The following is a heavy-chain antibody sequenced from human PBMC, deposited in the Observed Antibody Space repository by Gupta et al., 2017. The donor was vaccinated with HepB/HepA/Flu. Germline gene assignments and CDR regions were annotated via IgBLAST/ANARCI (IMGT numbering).Heavy chain of an antibody. D-gene: IGHD2-8*01. V-gene: IGHV3-48*03. CDR3: ASSPGYCTNGVCYGDFDY. J-gene: IGHJ4*02. Sequence: EVQLVESGGGLVQPGGSLRLSCAASGFTFSSYEMNWVRQVPGKGLEWVSYISSSGSTIYYADSVKGRFTISRDNAKNSLYLQMNSLRAEDTAVYYCASSPGYCTNGVCYGDFDYWGQGTLVTVSS. CDR1: GFTFSSYE. CDR2: ISSSGSTI.